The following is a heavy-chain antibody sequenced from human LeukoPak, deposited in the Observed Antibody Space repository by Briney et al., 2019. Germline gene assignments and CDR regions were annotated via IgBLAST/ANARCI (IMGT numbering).Heavy chain of an antibody. CDR2: INPNSGGT. D-gene: IGHD2-8*01. Sequence: ASVKVSCKASGYTFTGYYMHWVRQAPGQGLEWMGWINPNSGGTNYAQKFQGRVTMTRDTSISTAYMELSRLRSDDTAVYYCASVPLRAGYCTNGACSPYFDYWGQGTLVTVSS. CDR1: GYTFTGYY. J-gene: IGHJ4*02. CDR3: ASVPLRAGYCTNGACSPYFDY. V-gene: IGHV1-2*02.